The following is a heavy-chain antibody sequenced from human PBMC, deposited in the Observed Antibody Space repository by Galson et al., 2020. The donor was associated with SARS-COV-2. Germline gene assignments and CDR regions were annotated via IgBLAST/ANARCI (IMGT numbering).Heavy chain of an antibody. CDR2: ISNDGSNR. CDR3: ARGPRFGELLSPFDS. J-gene: IGHJ4*02. D-gene: IGHD3-10*01. Sequence: TGGSLRLSCAASGFTFSSYDMHWVRQAPGKGLEWVAVISNDGSNRYYADSVKGRFTISRDNSKNTLFLQMNSLRVEDTAVYYCARGPRFGELLSPFDSWGQGTLVTVSS. V-gene: IGHV3-30-3*01. CDR1: GFTFSSYD.